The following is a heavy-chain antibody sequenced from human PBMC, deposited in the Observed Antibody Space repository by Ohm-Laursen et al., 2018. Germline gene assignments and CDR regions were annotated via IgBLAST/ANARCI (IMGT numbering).Heavy chain of an antibody. J-gene: IGHJ4*02. Sequence: SDTLSLTCTVSGGSISSYYWSWIRQPPGKGLEWIGYIYYSGSTNYNPSLKSRVTISVDRSKNQFSLKLSSVTAADTALYYCARDYCSGGGCYPGGFDHWGQGPLVTVSS. V-gene: IGHV4-59*01. D-gene: IGHD2-15*01. CDR3: ARDYCSGGGCYPGGFDH. CDR1: GGSISSYY. CDR2: IYYSGST.